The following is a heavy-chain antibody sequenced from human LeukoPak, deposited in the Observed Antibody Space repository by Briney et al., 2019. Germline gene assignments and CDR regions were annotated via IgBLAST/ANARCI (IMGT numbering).Heavy chain of an antibody. CDR2: ISAYNGNT. CDR1: GYTFTSYG. V-gene: IGHV1-18*01. J-gene: IGHJ6*02. D-gene: IGHD2-2*02. Sequence: ASVTVSCKASGYTFTSYGISWVRQAPGQGLEWMGWISAYNGNTNYAQKLQGRVTMTTDTSTSTAYMELRSLRSDDTAVYYCAREGVVVPAAIGLYYYYGMDVWGQGTTVTVSS. CDR3: AREGVVVPAAIGLYYYYGMDV.